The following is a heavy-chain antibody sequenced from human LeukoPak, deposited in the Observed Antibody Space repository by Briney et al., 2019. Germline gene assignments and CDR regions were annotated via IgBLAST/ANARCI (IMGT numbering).Heavy chain of an antibody. CDR1: GFNFRSYA. Sequence: PGGSLRLSCTASGFNFRSYAMYWVRQAPGKGLEWVAIISYDGSNEHYADSVKGRFTISRDTSKNTLYLQMNSLRAEDTAVYYCARDGDTAMVKMGYFDYWGQGTLVTVSS. CDR3: ARDGDTAMVKMGYFDY. CDR2: ISYDGSNE. V-gene: IGHV3-30-3*01. J-gene: IGHJ4*02. D-gene: IGHD5-18*01.